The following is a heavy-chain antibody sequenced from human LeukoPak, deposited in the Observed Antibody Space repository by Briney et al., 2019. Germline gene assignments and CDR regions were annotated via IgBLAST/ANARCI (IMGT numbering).Heavy chain of an antibody. CDR1: GYTFNNYP. J-gene: IGHJ4*02. CDR3: ARENWSEEY. D-gene: IGHD1-1*01. V-gene: IGHV1-18*01. CDR2: IRTSNGDT. Sequence: ASVKVSCKASGYTFNNYPISWVRQAPGQELEWMGWIRTSNGDTYYAQKFQGRLTVTTDTPTNTAYMELRSLRSDDTAIYYCARENWSEEYWGQGTLVTVSS.